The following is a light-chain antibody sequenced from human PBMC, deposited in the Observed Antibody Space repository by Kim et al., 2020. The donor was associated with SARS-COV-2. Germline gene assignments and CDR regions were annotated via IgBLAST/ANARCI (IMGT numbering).Light chain of an antibody. CDR2: QDS. Sequence: SYELTQPPSVSVSPGQTASITCSGEKLGNKYACWYQQKPGQSPVMVIYQDSQRPSGIPERFSGSNSGNTATLTVSGTQAMDEADYYCQAWDSSTVVFGGG. CDR1: KLGNKY. V-gene: IGLV3-1*01. J-gene: IGLJ2*01. CDR3: QAWDSSTVV.